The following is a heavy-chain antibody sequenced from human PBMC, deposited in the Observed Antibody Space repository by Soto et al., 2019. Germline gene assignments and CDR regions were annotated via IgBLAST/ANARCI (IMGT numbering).Heavy chain of an antibody. V-gene: IGHV4-59*01. J-gene: IGHJ4*02. CDR1: GDSISSYY. Sequence: QVQLQESGPGLVKPSETLSLTCAVSGDSISSYYCMWIRQPPGKGLESIGYLYYGRSANYNPSLKSRVNLSVDTSTNQCSLTLSAMTAADTAVYYCALRSMAVVPEYWGQGTLVTVSS. CDR3: ALRSMAVVPEY. D-gene: IGHD3-22*01. CDR2: LYYGRSA.